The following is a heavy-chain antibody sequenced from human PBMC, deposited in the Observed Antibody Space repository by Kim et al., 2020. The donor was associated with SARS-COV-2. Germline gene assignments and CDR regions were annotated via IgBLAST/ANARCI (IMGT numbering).Heavy chain of an antibody. D-gene: IGHD3-9*01. Sequence: ASVKVSCKASGYTFTSYAMHWVRQAPGQRLEWMGWINAGNGNTKYSQKFQGRVTITRDTSASTAYMELSSLRSEDTAVYYCARGPQSFDWLFGAHDYWGQGTLVTVSS. CDR2: INAGNGNT. J-gene: IGHJ4*02. V-gene: IGHV1-3*01. CDR3: ARGPQSFDWLFGAHDY. CDR1: GYTFTSYA.